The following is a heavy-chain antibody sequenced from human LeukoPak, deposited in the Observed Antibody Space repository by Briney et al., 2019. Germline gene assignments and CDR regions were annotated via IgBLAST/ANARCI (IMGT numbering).Heavy chain of an antibody. CDR3: ARGSRWFRGHPNWFDP. D-gene: IGHD3-10*01. CDR1: GGSISSSSYY. J-gene: IGHJ5*02. V-gene: IGHV4-39*01. Sequence: SETLSLTCTVSGGSISSSSYYWGWIRQPPGKGLEWIGSIYYSGSTYYNPSLKSRVTISVDTSKNQFSLKLSPVTAADTAVYYCARGSRWFRGHPNWFDPWGQGTLVTVSS. CDR2: IYYSGST.